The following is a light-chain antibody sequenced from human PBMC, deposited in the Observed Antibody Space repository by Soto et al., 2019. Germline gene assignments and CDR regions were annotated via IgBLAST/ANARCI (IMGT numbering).Light chain of an antibody. V-gene: IGKV3-11*01. CDR2: DAS. CDR1: QSVSNY. J-gene: IGKJ4*01. Sequence: DIVLTQSPGTLSLSPGDRATLSCRASQSVSNYVAWYQQRPGQAPRLLIYDASNRATGISARFSGSGSGTDFTLTISSLEPEDFAVYYCQQRSHGLTFGGGTKVEIK. CDR3: QQRSHGLT.